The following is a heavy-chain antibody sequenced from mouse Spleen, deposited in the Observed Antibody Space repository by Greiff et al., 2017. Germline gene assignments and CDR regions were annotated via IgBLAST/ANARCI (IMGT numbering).Heavy chain of an antibody. V-gene: IGHV1-52*01. J-gene: IGHJ4*01. CDR2: IDPSDSET. Sequence: QVQLQQPGAELVRPGSSVKLSCKASGYTFTSYWMHWVKQRPIQGLEWIGNIDPSDSETHYNQKFKDKATLTVDKSSSTAYMQLSSLTSEDSAVYYCARGQLGLQGNYAMDYWGQGTSVTVSS. CDR3: ARGQLGLQGNYAMDY. CDR1: GYTFTSYW. D-gene: IGHD3-2*01.